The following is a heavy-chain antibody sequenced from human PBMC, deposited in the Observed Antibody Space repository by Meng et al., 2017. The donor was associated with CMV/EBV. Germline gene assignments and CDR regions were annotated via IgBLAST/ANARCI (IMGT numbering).Heavy chain of an antibody. CDR3: ARDKNWGPDY. CDR2: ISGSGGST. CDR1: GFSFSSYA. V-gene: IGHV3-23*01. J-gene: IGHJ4*02. Sequence: GGSLRLSCAASGFSFSSYAMNWVRQAPGKGLEWVSTISGSGGSTYYADSVKGRFTISKDNSKNAPYLQMNSLRAEDTAVYYCARDKNWGPDYWGQGTLVTVSS. D-gene: IGHD7-27*01.